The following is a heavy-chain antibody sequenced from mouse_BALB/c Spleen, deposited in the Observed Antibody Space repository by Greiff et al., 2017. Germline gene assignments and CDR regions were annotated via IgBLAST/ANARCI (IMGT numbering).Heavy chain of an antibody. Sequence: VKLQESGPGLVAPSQSLSITCTVSGFSLTSYGVHWVRQPPGKGLEWLGVIWAGGSTNYNSALMSRLSISKDNSKSQVFLKMNSLQTDDTAMYYCAREDYYGSSLRAMDYWGQGTSVTVSS. V-gene: IGHV2-9*02. CDR3: AREDYYGSSLRAMDY. CDR2: IWAGGST. D-gene: IGHD1-1*01. CDR1: GFSLTSYG. J-gene: IGHJ4*01.